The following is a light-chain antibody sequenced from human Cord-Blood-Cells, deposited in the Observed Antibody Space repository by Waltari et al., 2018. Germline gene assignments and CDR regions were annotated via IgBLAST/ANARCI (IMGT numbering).Light chain of an antibody. Sequence: EIVMTQSPATLSVSPGDRATLSCRASQSVSSNSAWYQQKHGQAPRLLIYGASTRATGIPARFSGSVSGTEFTLTISSLQSEDFAVYYCQQYNNWPYTFGQGTKLEIK. CDR1: QSVSSN. J-gene: IGKJ2*01. CDR3: QQYNNWPYT. V-gene: IGKV3-15*01. CDR2: GAS.